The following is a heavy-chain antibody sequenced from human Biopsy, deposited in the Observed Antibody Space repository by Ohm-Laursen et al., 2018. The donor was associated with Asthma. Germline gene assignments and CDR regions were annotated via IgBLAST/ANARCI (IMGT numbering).Heavy chain of an antibody. Sequence: SLRLSCAASGFSFGGYGMHWVRQAPGKGLEWVAVMSFDGRQTYYADSVKGRFTISRDNPMKRLYLQMSSLAAEDTAVYYCASRGGDFWSGYYMDYWGQGTLVTVSS. CDR3: ASRGGDFWSGYYMDY. CDR2: MSFDGRQT. J-gene: IGHJ4*02. V-gene: IGHV3-30*03. D-gene: IGHD3-3*01. CDR1: GFSFGGYG.